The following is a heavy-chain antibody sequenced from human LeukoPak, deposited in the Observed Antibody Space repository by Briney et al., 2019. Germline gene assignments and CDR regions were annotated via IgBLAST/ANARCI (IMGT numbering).Heavy chain of an antibody. CDR2: ISGSGGST. D-gene: IGHD3-3*01. Sequence: GGSLRLSCAASGFTVSSNYMSWVRQAPGKGLEWVSAISGSGGSTYYADSVKGRFTISRDNSKNTLYLQMNSLRAEDTAVYYCAKDITIFGVVIEDAFDIWGQGTMVTVSS. CDR1: GFTVSSNY. CDR3: AKDITIFGVVIEDAFDI. J-gene: IGHJ3*02. V-gene: IGHV3-23*01.